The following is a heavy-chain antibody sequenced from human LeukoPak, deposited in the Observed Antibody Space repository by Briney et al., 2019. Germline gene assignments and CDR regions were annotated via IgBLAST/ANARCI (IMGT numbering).Heavy chain of an antibody. V-gene: IGHV3-23*01. J-gene: IGHJ4*02. CDR1: GFTFSSYA. CDR3: TTDGFRGYSGYDGSNPMGNFDY. D-gene: IGHD5-12*01. CDR2: ISGSGGST. Sequence: PGGSLRLSCAASGFTFSSYAMSWVRQAPGKGLEWVSAISGSGGSTCYADSVKGRFTISRDNSKNTLYLQMNSLKTEDTAVYYCTTDGFRGYSGYDGSNPMGNFDYWGQGTLVTVSS.